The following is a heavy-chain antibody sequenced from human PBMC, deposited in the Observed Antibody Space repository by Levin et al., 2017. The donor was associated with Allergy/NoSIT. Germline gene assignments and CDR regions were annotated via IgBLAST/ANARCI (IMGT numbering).Heavy chain of an antibody. J-gene: IGHJ4*02. Sequence: QTGGSLRLSCAASGFTFSNYAMTWVRQAPGKGLEWVSAISATVGNTYYTDSVKGRFTISRDNSKNTLFLQMNSLRVEDTAIYYCARRIQGDAGFFDSWGQGSLVTVSS. CDR1: GFTFSNYA. D-gene: IGHD3-16*01. CDR2: ISATVGNT. V-gene: IGHV3-23*01. CDR3: ARRIQGDAGFFDS.